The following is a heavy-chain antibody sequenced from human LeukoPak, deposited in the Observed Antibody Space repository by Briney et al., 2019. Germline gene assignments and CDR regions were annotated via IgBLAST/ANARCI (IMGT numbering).Heavy chain of an antibody. CDR1: GYTFTSYG. D-gene: IGHD2-2*02. CDR3: ARDWGYCSSTSCYNSDFWPGY. Sequence: ASVKVSCKASGYTFTSYGINWVRQAPGQGLEWMGWISAYNGNTNYAQKLQGRVTMTTDTSTSTAYMELRSLRSDDTAMYYCARDWGYCSSTSCYNSDFWPGYWGQGTLVTVSS. CDR2: ISAYNGNT. V-gene: IGHV1-18*01. J-gene: IGHJ4*02.